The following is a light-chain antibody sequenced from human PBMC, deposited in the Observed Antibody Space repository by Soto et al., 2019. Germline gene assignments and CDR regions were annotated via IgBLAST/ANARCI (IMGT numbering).Light chain of an antibody. Sequence: DIQMTQSPSSLSASVGDRVTITCRASQSISSHVNWYQQKPGKAPKLLIYAASSFPSGAPSRFSGSGSGTDYTLTISSLQPEDFATYYSQQSYNTPRTFGQGTKLEIK. J-gene: IGKJ2*01. CDR3: QQSYNTPRT. CDR2: AAS. V-gene: IGKV1-39*01. CDR1: QSISSH.